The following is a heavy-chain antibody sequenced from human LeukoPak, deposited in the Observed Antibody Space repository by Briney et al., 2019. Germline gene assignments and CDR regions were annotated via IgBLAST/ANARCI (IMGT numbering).Heavy chain of an antibody. J-gene: IGHJ4*02. Sequence: ASVKVSCKASGGTFSSYAISWVRQAPGQGLEWMGGIIPIFGTANYAQKFQGRVTITADESTRTAYMGLSSLRSEDTAVYSCARGGYSGYDYPSFDYWGQGTLVTVSS. CDR1: GGTFSSYA. CDR2: IIPIFGTA. CDR3: ARGGYSGYDYPSFDY. D-gene: IGHD5-12*01. V-gene: IGHV1-69*01.